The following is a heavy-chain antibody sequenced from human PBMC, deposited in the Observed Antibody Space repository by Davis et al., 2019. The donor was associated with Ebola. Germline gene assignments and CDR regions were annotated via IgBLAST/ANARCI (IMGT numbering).Heavy chain of an antibody. CDR2: ISAYNGNT. CDR3: ARTLGYCSSTSCYSYYFDY. J-gene: IGHJ4*02. D-gene: IGHD2-2*01. CDR1: GYTFPSYG. V-gene: IGHV1-18*01. Sequence: ASVKVSCKASGYTFPSYGISWVRQAPRQGLEWMGWISAYNGNTNYAQKLQGRVTMTTDTSTSTAYMELRSLRSDDTAVYYCARTLGYCSSTSCYSYYFDYWGQGTLVTVSS.